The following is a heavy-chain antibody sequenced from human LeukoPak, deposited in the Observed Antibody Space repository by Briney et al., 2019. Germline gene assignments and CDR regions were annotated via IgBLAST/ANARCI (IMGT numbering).Heavy chain of an antibody. Sequence: PSETLSLTCSVSGGSISSGGDYWSWIRQHPGKGLEWIGYIYYSGGTYYNPSLKSRVTISVDTSKNQFSLELSSVTAADTAVYYCARAAWRGSNSRDAFDIWGRGTMVTVSS. J-gene: IGHJ3*02. D-gene: IGHD4-23*01. V-gene: IGHV4-31*03. CDR2: IYYSGGT. CDR1: GGSISSGGDY. CDR3: ARAAWRGSNSRDAFDI.